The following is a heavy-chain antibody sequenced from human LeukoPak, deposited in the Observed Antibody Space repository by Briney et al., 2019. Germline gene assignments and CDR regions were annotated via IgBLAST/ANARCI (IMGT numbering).Heavy chain of an antibody. CDR1: GFIFSSYW. J-gene: IGHJ4*02. CDR2: IKKDGSEK. V-gene: IGHV3-7*01. Sequence: GGSLRLSCAASGFIFSSYWMSWVRQAPGKGLEWVANIKKDGSEKYYVDSVKGRFTISRDNAKTSLYLQMNSLRAEDTAVYYCARHLSGVTGYTYGRGIDYWGQGTLVTVSS. CDR3: ARHLSGVTGYTYGRGIDY. D-gene: IGHD5-18*01.